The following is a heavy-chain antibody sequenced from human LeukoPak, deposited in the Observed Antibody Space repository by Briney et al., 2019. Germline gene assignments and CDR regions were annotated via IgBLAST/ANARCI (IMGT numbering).Heavy chain of an antibody. CDR1: GYSFTTYW. Sequence: GESLKISCKGSGYSFTTYWIGWVRQMPGKGLEWMGIIYPGDSDSRYSPSFQGQVTFSVDKSISTAYLQWSSLKASDTAMYYCARPTYSSHDAFDIWGQGTMVTVSS. CDR3: ARPTYSSHDAFDI. V-gene: IGHV5-51*01. D-gene: IGHD2-21*01. CDR2: IYPGDSDS. J-gene: IGHJ3*02.